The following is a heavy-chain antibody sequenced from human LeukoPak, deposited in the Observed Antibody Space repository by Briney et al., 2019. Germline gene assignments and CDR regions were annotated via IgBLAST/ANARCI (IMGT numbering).Heavy chain of an antibody. CDR2: ISGSGGST. D-gene: IGHD3-3*01. V-gene: IGHV3-23*01. CDR3: ARDLRGDYDFWSGRFPID. J-gene: IGHJ4*02. Sequence: GGSLRLSCAASGFTFSSYSMNWVRQTPGKGLEWVSAISGSGGSTYYADSVKGRLTISRDNSKDTLYLEMHSLIREDTAVYYCARDLRGDYDFWSGRFPIDWGRGTLVTVPS. CDR1: GFTFSSYS.